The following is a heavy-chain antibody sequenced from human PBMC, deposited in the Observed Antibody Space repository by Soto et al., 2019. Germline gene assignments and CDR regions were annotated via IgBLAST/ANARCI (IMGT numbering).Heavy chain of an antibody. V-gene: IGHV4-39*01. D-gene: IGHD5-18*01. CDR2: IYYSGST. Sequence: PSETLSLTCTVSGGSISSSSYYWGWIRQPPGKGLEWIGSIYYSGSTYYNPSLKSRVTISVDTSKNQFSLKLSSVTAADTAVYYCASRKIQLWSHYYGMEVWGQGTTVTVSS. J-gene: IGHJ6*02. CDR3: ASRKIQLWSHYYGMEV. CDR1: GGSISSSSYY.